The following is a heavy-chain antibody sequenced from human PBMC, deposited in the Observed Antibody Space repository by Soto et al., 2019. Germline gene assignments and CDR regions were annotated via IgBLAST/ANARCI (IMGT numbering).Heavy chain of an antibody. D-gene: IGHD3-10*01. V-gene: IGHV4-61*01. CDR1: GGSVSSGSYY. Sequence: QVQLQESGPGLVKPSETLSLTCTVSGGSVSSGSYYWSWIRQPPGKGLEWIGYIYYSGSTNYNRSPTRRVTISVDTSKNQCSLKLSSVTAADTAVYYCARDKYYGSGSYDYWGQGTLVTVSS. CDR2: IYYSGST. J-gene: IGHJ4*02. CDR3: ARDKYYGSGSYDY.